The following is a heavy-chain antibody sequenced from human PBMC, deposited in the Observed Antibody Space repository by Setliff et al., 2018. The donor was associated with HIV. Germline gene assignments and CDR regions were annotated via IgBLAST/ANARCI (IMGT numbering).Heavy chain of an antibody. Sequence: GASVKVSCKASGYTLTTYGISWVRQAPGQGPEWMGWINTETGNPMYAQGFTGRFVFSLDTSVSTAYLQINSLKAEDTAMYYCARVGSYWSTFDYWGQGALVTAPQ. D-gene: IGHD1-26*01. CDR1: GYTLTTYG. J-gene: IGHJ4*02. CDR2: INTETGNP. V-gene: IGHV7-4-1*02. CDR3: ARVGSYWSTFDY.